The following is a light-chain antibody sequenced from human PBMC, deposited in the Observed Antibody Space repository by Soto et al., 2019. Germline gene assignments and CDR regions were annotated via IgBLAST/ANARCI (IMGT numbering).Light chain of an antibody. V-gene: IGKV3-20*01. J-gene: IGKJ2*01. Sequence: EIVLTQSPGTLSLSPGERATLSCRARQSVCSGYLAWYQQKPGQAPRLLINGASSRATGIPDRFSGSGSGTDFTLTISRLEPEDFAVYYCQQYGSSPRTFGQGTKLEIK. CDR3: QQYGSSPRT. CDR2: GAS. CDR1: QSVCSGY.